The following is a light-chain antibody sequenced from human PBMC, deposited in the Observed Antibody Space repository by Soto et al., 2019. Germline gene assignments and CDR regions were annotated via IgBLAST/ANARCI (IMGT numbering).Light chain of an antibody. CDR1: QRITTY. J-gene: IGKJ2*01. CDR2: TSG. V-gene: IGKV1-39*01. CDR3: QQTYSTPYT. Sequence: IPMTQSPSSLSASVGDRITVTCRASQRITTYVNWYQLKPGEAPKLLISTSGTLQRGVPSRFSGSGSGTDFTLTITGLQPADFATYFCQQTYSTPYTFGQGTKLEIK.